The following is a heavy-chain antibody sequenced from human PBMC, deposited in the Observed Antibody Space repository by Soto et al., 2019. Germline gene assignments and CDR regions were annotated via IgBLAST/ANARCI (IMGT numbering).Heavy chain of an antibody. D-gene: IGHD3-16*01. CDR3: AHDPTYVAFDI. J-gene: IGHJ3*02. CDR1: GFSLSTSGVG. Sequence: QITLKESGPPLVKPTQTLTLTCTFSGFSLSTSGVGVGWIRQPPGKALEWLALIYWDDDKRYSPSLKSRLTITKDTSKNQVVLTMTNRDPVDTVTYYCAHDPTYVAFDIWGQGTMVTVFS. CDR2: IYWDDDK. V-gene: IGHV2-5*02.